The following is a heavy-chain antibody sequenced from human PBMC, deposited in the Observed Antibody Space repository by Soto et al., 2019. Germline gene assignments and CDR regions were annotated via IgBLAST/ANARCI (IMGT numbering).Heavy chain of an antibody. CDR1: GFIISNNY. J-gene: IGHJ2*01. CDR2: VYDEGDT. Sequence: EVQVVESGGGLVQPGGSLTLSCAASGFIISNNYMAWVRQAPGKGLEWVSLVYDEGDTHYADSVKGRFTISRHNSRNTVYFPMTSLRPDVTAVYYCVAAWGSCAHWDFDVWGRGTRVTVSS. D-gene: IGHD3-16*01. V-gene: IGHV3-53*04. CDR3: VAAWGSCAHWDFDV.